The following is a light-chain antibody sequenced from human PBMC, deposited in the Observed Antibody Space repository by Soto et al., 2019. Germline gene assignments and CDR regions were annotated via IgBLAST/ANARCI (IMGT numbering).Light chain of an antibody. J-gene: IGKJ5*01. CDR1: QSVSTN. CDR2: GAS. CDR3: QQFDKWPIT. Sequence: EVGLTQSPATLSVSPGERATLSCSASQSVSTNLAWYQQKAGQVPRLLISGASTRATDIPARFSGSGSGTEFTLTISSLQSEDFAVYYCQQFDKWPITFGQGTRLEIK. V-gene: IGKV3-15*01.